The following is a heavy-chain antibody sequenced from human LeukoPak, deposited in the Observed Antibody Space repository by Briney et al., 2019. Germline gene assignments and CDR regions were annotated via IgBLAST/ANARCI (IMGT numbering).Heavy chain of an antibody. V-gene: IGHV4-59*08. D-gene: IGHD3-10*01. CDR2: LSNSGNT. J-gene: IGHJ5*02. Sequence: PSETLSLTCTVSGGSISHFYWSWIRQPPGKGLEWIGFLSNSGNTTYNPSLRSRVTISMDTSTKQLSLSLSSVTAGDAAVYFCARHQFYYESGRNSPETFWFDPWGQGTLVTVTS. CDR1: GGSISHFY. CDR3: ARHQFYYESGRNSPETFWFDP.